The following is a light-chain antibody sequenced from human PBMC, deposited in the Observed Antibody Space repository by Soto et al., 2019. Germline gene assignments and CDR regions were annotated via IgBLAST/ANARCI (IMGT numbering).Light chain of an antibody. J-gene: IGKJ3*01. Sequence: DIQMTQSPSTLSASVGDRVTITCRASLSISGWLAWYQQKPGKAPKLLIYKTSSLESGVPSRFSGSGSGTEFTLTISSLQPDDFATYYCQQWVTFGPGTKVDIK. CDR3: QQWVT. CDR2: KTS. CDR1: LSISGW. V-gene: IGKV1-5*03.